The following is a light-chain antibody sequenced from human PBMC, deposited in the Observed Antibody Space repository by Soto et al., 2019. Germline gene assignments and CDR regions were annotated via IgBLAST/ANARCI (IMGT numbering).Light chain of an antibody. V-gene: IGKV1-5*01. CDR3: QQYNSYSWT. CDR2: DAS. Sequence: DLPMTQSPSTLSASVGARVTITCRASQSISSWLAWYQQKPGKAPKLLIYDASSLESGVPSRFSGNLYGTAGNLNIRSLQPDDGSTYECQQYNSYSWTFGQGTKVDIK. CDR1: QSISSW. J-gene: IGKJ1*01.